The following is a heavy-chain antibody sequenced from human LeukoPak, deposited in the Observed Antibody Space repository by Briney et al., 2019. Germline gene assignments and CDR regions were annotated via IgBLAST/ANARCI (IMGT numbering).Heavy chain of an antibody. V-gene: IGHV3-48*04. Sequence: WVSYISSSSSTIYYADSVKGRFTISRDNAKNSLYLQMNSLRAEDTAVYYCARDMVATAFDIWGQGTMVTVSS. CDR2: ISSSSSTI. CDR3: ARDMVATAFDI. J-gene: IGHJ3*02. D-gene: IGHD5-12*01.